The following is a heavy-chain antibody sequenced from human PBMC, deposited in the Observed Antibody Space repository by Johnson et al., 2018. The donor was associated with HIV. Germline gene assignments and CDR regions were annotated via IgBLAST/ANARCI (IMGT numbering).Heavy chain of an antibody. V-gene: IGHV3-7*05. CDR1: GLTFSSYW. D-gene: IGHD4-17*01. Sequence: VQLVESGGGVVQPGRSLRLSCADSGLTFSSYWMSWVRQAPGKGLEWVANIKQDGSEKYYVDSVKGRFTISRDNAKNSLYLQMNSLRAEDTALYYCATDVYGAREWRPAFDIWGQGTMVTVSS. CDR3: ATDVYGAREWRPAFDI. J-gene: IGHJ3*02. CDR2: IKQDGSEK.